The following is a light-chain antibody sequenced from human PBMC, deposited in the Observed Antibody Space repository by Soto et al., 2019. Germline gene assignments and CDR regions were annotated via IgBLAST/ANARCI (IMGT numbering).Light chain of an antibody. Sequence: IVLPQSPATLSLSPGERATRSCRASQSVSSYLAWYQQKPGQAPRLLIYDASNRATGIPARFSGSGSGTDFTLTISSLEPEDFAVYYCQQRSNWPPTFGQGTRLEI. CDR1: QSVSSY. V-gene: IGKV3-11*01. CDR3: QQRSNWPPT. J-gene: IGKJ5*01. CDR2: DAS.